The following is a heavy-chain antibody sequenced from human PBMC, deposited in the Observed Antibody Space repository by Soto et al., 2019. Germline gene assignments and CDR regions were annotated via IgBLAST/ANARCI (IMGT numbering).Heavy chain of an antibody. Sequence: SETLSLTCTVSGGSISSYYWSWIRQPPGKGLEWIGYIYYSGSTNYNPSLKSRVTISVDTSKNQFSLKLSSVTAADTAVYYCARTIDYSNEGLVPGAWFDPWGQGTLVTVSS. V-gene: IGHV4-59*08. J-gene: IGHJ5*02. D-gene: IGHD4-4*01. CDR3: ARTIDYSNEGLVPGAWFDP. CDR1: GGSISSYY. CDR2: IYYSGST.